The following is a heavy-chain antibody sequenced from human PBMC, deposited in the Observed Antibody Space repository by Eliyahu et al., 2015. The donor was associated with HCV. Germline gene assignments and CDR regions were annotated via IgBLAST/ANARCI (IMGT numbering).Heavy chain of an antibody. Sequence: KPSETLSLTCTVSGNSISSYYWSWIRQPPGKGLEWIGYIYYSGSTKYNPSLKSRVTISVDTSKNQFSLKLSSVTAADSAVFFLSRVTTLFSRIVGVTARWYFDYWGQGTLVTVSS. D-gene: IGHD1-26*01. CDR1: GNSISSYY. CDR2: IYYSGST. J-gene: IGHJ4*02. CDR3: SRVTTLFSRIVGVTARWYFDY. V-gene: IGHV4-59*01.